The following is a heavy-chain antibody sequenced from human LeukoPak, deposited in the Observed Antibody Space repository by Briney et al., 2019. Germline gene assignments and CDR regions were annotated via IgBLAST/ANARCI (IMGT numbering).Heavy chain of an antibody. CDR2: ISGSGGST. V-gene: IGHV3-23*01. D-gene: IGHD3-3*01. CDR3: AKDRGVYDFWSGFDY. J-gene: IGHJ4*02. Sequence: GGSLRLSCAVSGFSFSDYWMSWVRQAPGKGLEWVSAISGSGGSTYYADSVKGRFTISRDNSKNTLYLQMNSLRAEDTAVYYCAKDRGVYDFWSGFDYWGQGTLVTVSS. CDR1: GFSFSDYW.